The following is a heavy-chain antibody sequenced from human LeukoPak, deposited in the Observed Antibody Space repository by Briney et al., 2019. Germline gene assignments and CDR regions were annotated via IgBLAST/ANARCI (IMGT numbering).Heavy chain of an antibody. Sequence: GGSLRLSCAASGFTLSSYSMNWVRQAPGKGLEWVSSISSSSSYIYYADSVKGRFTISRDNAKNSLYLQMNSLRAEDTAVYYCARGGGYCSSTSCYGYDYWGQGTLVTVSS. CDR1: GFTLSSYS. V-gene: IGHV3-21*01. J-gene: IGHJ4*02. CDR3: ARGGGYCSSTSCYGYDY. D-gene: IGHD2-2*01. CDR2: ISSSSSYI.